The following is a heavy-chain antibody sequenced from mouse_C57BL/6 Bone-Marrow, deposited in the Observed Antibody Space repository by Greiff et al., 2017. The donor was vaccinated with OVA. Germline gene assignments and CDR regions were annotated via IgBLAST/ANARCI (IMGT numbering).Heavy chain of an antibody. CDR1: GYSFTDYN. CDR2: LNPNYGTT. V-gene: IGHV1-39*01. J-gene: IGHJ1*03. D-gene: IGHD1-1*01. CDR3: AFYYGSSYRYFDV. Sequence: VQLKESGPELVKPGASVKISCKASGYSFTDYNMNWVKQSHGKSLEWIGVLNPNYGTTSYNQKFKGKATLTVDQSSSTAYMQLNSLTSEDSAVYYCAFYYGSSYRYFDVWGTGTTVTVSS.